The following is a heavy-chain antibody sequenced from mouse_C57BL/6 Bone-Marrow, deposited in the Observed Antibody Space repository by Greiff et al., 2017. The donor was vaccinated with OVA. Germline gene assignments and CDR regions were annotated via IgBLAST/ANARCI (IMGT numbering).Heavy chain of an antibody. CDR1: GYAFTNYL. D-gene: IGHD4-1*01. V-gene: IGHV1-54*01. Sequence: QVQLQQSGAELVRPGTSVKVSCKASGYAFTNYLIEWVKQRPGQGLEWIGVINPGSGGTNYNEKFKGKATLTADKSSSTAYMQLSSLTSEDSAVYFCARRNWAYWYFDVWGTGTTVTVSS. CDR3: ARRNWAYWYFDV. CDR2: INPGSGGT. J-gene: IGHJ1*03.